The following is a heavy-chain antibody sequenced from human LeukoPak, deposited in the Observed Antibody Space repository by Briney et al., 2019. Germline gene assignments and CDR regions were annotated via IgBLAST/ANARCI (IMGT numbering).Heavy chain of an antibody. CDR1: GFTFNTHV. CDR2: IRFDGRVK. D-gene: IGHD3-3*01. CDR3: AKDTAVQFLEPAF. V-gene: IGHV3-30*02. Sequence: GGSLRLSCAAAGFTFNTHVMRWVRQAPGKGLEWVAAIRFDGRVKHYSDAVKGRFTISRYNSFNTLYLQMNSLRVEDTAIYYCAKDTAVQFLEPAFWGQGTLVTVSS. J-gene: IGHJ4*02.